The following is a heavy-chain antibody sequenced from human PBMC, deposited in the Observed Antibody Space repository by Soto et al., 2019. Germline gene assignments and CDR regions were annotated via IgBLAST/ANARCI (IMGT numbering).Heavy chain of an antibody. CDR1: GFTFGNYA. D-gene: IGHD2-21*02. V-gene: IGHV3-23*01. J-gene: IGHJ3*01. CDR3: ARSLVTPSDAFDL. CDR2: ISDPGTST. Sequence: GSLRLSCAASGFTFGNYAMNWVRQAPGKGLEWISSISDPGTSTYYANSVKGRFSMSRDNSKNTLFLQMNRLRADDTAVYFCARSLVTPSDAFDLWGRGTLVTVSS.